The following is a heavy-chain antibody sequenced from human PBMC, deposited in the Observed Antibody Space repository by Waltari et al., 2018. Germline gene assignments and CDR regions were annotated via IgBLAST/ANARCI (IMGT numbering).Heavy chain of an antibody. CDR3: ARRSSSWYVRESYYFDY. V-gene: IGHV4-39*01. J-gene: IGHJ4*02. D-gene: IGHD6-13*01. Sequence: QLQLQESGPGLVKHSETLSLTCTVSGGPISSSSYYWGWIRQPPGKGLEWIGSKYYRGSNYFDPTLKSRVTISVDTSKIQFSLELIFVTATDTAMYYCARRSSSWYVRESYYFDYWGQGTLVTVSS. CDR1: GGPISSSSYY. CDR2: KYYRGSN.